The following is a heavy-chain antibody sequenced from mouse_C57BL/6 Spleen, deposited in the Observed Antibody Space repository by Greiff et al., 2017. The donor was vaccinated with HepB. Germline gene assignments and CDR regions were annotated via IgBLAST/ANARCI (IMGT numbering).Heavy chain of an antibody. J-gene: IGHJ1*03. CDR2: INPNNGGT. CDR1: GYTFTDYY. V-gene: IGHV1-26*01. D-gene: IGHD1-1*01. CDR3: ARSGSSYEYFDV. Sequence: DVKLQESGPELVKPGASVKISCKASGYTFTDYYMNWVKQSHGKSLEWIGDINPNNGGTSYNQKFKGKATLTVDKSSSTAYMELRSLTSEDSAGYYCARSGSSYEYFDVWGTGTTVTVSS.